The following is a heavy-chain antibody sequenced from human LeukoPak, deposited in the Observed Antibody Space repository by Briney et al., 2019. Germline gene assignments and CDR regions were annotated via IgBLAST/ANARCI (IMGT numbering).Heavy chain of an antibody. CDR3: ARDRGIAAATGAFDY. CDR2: INPSGGST. CDR1: GYTFTNYY. J-gene: IGHJ4*02. D-gene: IGHD6-13*01. V-gene: IGHV1-46*01. Sequence: ASVKVSCKASGYTFTNYYMHRVRQAPGQGPEWMGVINPSGGSTSYAPKFQGRVTMTRDTSTSTVYMELSSLRSEDTAVYYCARDRGIAAATGAFDYWGQGTLVTVSS.